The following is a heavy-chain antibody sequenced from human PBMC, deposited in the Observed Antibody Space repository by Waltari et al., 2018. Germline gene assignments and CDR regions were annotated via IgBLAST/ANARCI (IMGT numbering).Heavy chain of an antibody. Sequence: GQGLEGMGGITPILSIANSAQKLQGRVTITADKSTSTAYVELSSLRSEDTAVYYCARDDSSSSVYWFAPWGQGTLVTVSS. J-gene: IGHJ5*02. D-gene: IGHD6-6*01. V-gene: IGHV1-69*10. CDR3: ARDDSSSSVYWFAP. CDR2: ITPILSIA.